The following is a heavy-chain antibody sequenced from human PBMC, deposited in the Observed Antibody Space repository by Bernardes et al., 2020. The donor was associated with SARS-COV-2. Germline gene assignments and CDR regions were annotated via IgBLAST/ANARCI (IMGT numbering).Heavy chain of an antibody. CDR2: MSASGSS. D-gene: IGHD3-10*01. CDR1: GGSISTYY. Sequence: SETLSLTCSVSGGSISTYYWSWIRQPAGKGLEWIGGMSASGSSNHNPSLRSRITMSVDTPQNQISLELSSVTAADTAVYYCAREGGTSGRGMDVWGQGTTVTVSS. CDR3: AREGGTSGRGMDV. V-gene: IGHV4-4*07. J-gene: IGHJ6*02.